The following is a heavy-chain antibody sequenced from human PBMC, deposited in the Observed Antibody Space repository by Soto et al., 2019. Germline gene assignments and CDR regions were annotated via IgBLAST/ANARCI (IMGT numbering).Heavy chain of an antibody. CDR1: GGTFSSYT. J-gene: IGHJ6*03. D-gene: IGHD4-4*01. Sequence: SVKVSCKASGGTFSSYTISWVRQAPGQGLEWMGRIIPILGIANYAQKFQGRVTITADKSTSTAYMELSSLRSKDTAVYYCASMTTVTTDYYYYYMDVWGKGTTVTVSS. V-gene: IGHV1-69*02. CDR3: ASMTTVTTDYYYYYMDV. CDR2: IIPILGIA.